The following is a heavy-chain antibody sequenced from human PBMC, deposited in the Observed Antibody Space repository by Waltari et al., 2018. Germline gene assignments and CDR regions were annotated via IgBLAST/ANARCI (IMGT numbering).Heavy chain of an antibody. CDR1: GGTFSSYA. D-gene: IGHD2-2*02. V-gene: IGHV1-69*08. CDR3: ARDKKVVPAAIHDAFDI. CDR2: IIPIFGTA. J-gene: IGHJ3*02. Sequence: QVQLVQSGAEVKKPGSSVKVSCKASGGTFSSYAISWVRQAPGQGLEWMGRIIPIFGTANYAQKFQGRVTITADKSTSTAYMELSSLRSEDTAVYYCARDKKVVPAAIHDAFDIWGQGTMGTVSS.